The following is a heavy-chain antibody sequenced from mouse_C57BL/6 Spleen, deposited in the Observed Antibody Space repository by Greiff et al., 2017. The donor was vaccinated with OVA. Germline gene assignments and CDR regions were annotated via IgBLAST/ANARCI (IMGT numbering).Heavy chain of an antibody. CDR3: ARGNYLDY. CDR1: GYTFTSYW. J-gene: IGHJ2*01. Sequence: QVQLKQPGAELVKPGASVKLSCKASGYTFTSYWMQWVKQRPGQGLEWIGEIDPSDSYTNYNQKFKGKATLTVDTSSSTAYMQLSSLTSEDSAVYYCARGNYLDYWGQGTTLTVPS. V-gene: IGHV1-50*01. CDR2: IDPSDSYT.